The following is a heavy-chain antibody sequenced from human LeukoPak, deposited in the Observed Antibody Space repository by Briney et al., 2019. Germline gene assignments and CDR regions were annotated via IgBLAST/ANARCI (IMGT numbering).Heavy chain of an antibody. CDR2: ISSSSSYI. J-gene: IGHJ6*03. V-gene: IGHV3-21*01. Sequence: GGSLRLSCAASGFTFSTYSMNWVRQAPGKGLEWVSSISSSSSYIYYADSVKGRFTISRDNAKNSLYLRMNSLRAEDTAVYYCASGGVVTNYYYYFMDVWGRGTTVTVSS. D-gene: IGHD4-23*01. CDR3: ASGGVVTNYYYYFMDV. CDR1: GFTFSTYS.